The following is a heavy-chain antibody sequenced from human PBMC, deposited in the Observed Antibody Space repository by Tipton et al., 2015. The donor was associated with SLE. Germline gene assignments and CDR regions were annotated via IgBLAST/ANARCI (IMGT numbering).Heavy chain of an antibody. CDR2: IWYDGSNQ. CDR3: AKVRRDDYYYYGMDV. J-gene: IGHJ6*02. D-gene: IGHD1-14*01. CDR1: GFTFSSYG. Sequence: SLRLSCAASGFTFSSYGMHWVRQAPGKGLEWVAVIWYDGSNQYYADSVKGRFTISRDNSKNTLYLQMNSLRAEDTAVYYCAKVRRDDYYYYGMDVWGQGTTVTVSS. V-gene: IGHV3-33*06.